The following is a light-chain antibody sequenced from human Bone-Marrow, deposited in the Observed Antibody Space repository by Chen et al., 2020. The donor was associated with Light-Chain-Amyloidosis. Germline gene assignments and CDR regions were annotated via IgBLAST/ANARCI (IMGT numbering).Light chain of an antibody. CDR3: QVWDARNGQWV. J-gene: IGLJ3*02. CDR2: ADS. Sequence: SYVLTQPSSVSVAPGQTATIACGGNNIGSTSVHWYQQTPGQAPVVVVYADSDRPSGIPERFSGSNSGNTATLTISRVEAGDEADYYCQVWDARNGQWVFGGGTKVTV. V-gene: IGLV3-21*02. CDR1: NIGSTS.